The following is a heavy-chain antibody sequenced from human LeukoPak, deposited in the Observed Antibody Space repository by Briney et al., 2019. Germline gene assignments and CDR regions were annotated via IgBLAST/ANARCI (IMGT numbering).Heavy chain of an antibody. CDR1: GFTFSDYY. J-gene: IGHJ5*02. CDR2: ISSSGSTI. CDR3: ARPAYGSARYNWFDP. Sequence: QPGGSLRLSCAASGFTFSDYYMSWIRQAPGKGLEWVSYISSSGSTIYYADSVKGRFTISRDNAKNSLYLQMNSLRAEDTAVYYCARPAYGSARYNWFDPWGQGTLVTVSS. V-gene: IGHV3-11*01. D-gene: IGHD3-10*01.